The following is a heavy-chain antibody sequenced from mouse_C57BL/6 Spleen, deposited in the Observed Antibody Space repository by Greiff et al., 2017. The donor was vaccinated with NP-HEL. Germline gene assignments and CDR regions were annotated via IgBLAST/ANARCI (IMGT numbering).Heavy chain of an antibody. Sequence: QVQLKESGPGLVQPSQSLSITCTVSGFSLTSYGVHWVRQSPGKGLEWLGVIWSGGSTDYNAAFISRLSISKDNSKSQVFFKMNSLQADDTAIYYCARRGNGAMDYWGQGTSVTVSS. CDR2: IWSGGST. V-gene: IGHV2-2*01. J-gene: IGHJ4*01. CDR1: GFSLTSYG. CDR3: ARRGNGAMDY. D-gene: IGHD2-1*01.